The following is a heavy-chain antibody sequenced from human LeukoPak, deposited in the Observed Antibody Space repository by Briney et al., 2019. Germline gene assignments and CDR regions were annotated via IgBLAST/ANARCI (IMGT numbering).Heavy chain of an antibody. V-gene: IGHV3-69-1*01. CDR2: ISSSSYI. CDR3: ARRATTERGHSYGLDY. CDR1: GFTFSSYH. J-gene: IGHJ4*02. Sequence: GGSLRLSCVVSGFTFSSYHMNWVRQAPGKGLEWVSSISSSSYIYYADSVTGRFTISRDNAKNSLYLQMNSLRAEDTAVYYCARRATTERGHSYGLDYWGQGTLVTVSS. D-gene: IGHD5-18*01.